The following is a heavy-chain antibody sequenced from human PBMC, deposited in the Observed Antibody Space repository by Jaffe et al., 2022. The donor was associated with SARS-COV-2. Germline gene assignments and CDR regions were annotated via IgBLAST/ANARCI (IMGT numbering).Heavy chain of an antibody. CDR2: IDRSGDAT. Sequence: EVQLLESGGGLVQPGGSLRLSCAASGFTFSNYAMSWVRQAPGKGQEWVSAIDRSGDATWYADSVKGRFTISRDNSKSTMFLQMNSLRADDTAVYYCAKLAFGGSGWHDFWGQGTLVTVSS. CDR3: AKLAFGGSGWHDF. V-gene: IGHV3-23*01. D-gene: IGHD6-19*01. CDR1: GFTFSNYA. J-gene: IGHJ4*02.